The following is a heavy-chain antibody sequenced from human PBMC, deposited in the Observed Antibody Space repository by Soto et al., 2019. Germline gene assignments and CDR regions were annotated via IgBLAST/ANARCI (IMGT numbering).Heavy chain of an antibody. Sequence: ASVKVSCKASGYTFTGYYMHWVRQAPGQGLEWMGWINPNSGGTNYAQKFQGWVTMTRDTSISTAYMELSRLRSDDTAVYYCARQLSNYAWGSYRYTGYFDDWGQGTLVTVSS. D-gene: IGHD3-16*02. CDR2: INPNSGGT. CDR1: GYTFTGYY. CDR3: ARQLSNYAWGSYRYTGYFDD. V-gene: IGHV1-2*04. J-gene: IGHJ4*02.